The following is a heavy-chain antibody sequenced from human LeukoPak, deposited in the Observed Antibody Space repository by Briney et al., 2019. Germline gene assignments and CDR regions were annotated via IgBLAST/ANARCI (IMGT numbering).Heavy chain of an antibody. CDR2: IYYTGST. Sequence: SETLSLTCTVSGGPISSYYWSWIPQPPVKGLEWIGYIYYTGSTSSNPSLKSRVTISVDTSKNQFSLKLDSMTAADTAVYYCARRAAVGQAYFDYWGQGNLVTVSS. V-gene: IGHV4-59*08. CDR3: ARRAAVGQAYFDY. D-gene: IGHD6-13*01. J-gene: IGHJ4*02. CDR1: GGPISSYY.